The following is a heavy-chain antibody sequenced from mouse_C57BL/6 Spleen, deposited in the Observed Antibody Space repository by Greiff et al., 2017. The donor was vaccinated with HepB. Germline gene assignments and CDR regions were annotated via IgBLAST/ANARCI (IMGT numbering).Heavy chain of an antibody. Sequence: QVHVKQPGAELVRPGSSVKLSCKASGYTFTSYWMDWVKQRPGQGLEWIGNIYPSDSETHYNQNFKDKATLTVDKSSSTAYMQLSSLTSEDSAVYYFARSRYGSSTLDYWGQGTTLTVSS. J-gene: IGHJ2*01. CDR2: IYPSDSET. CDR1: GYTFTSYW. V-gene: IGHV1-61*01. CDR3: ARSRYGSSTLDY. D-gene: IGHD1-1*01.